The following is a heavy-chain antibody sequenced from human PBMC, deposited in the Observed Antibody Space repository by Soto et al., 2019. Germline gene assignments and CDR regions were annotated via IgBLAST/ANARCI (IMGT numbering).Heavy chain of an antibody. Sequence: WGSLRLSCAASGFTFSSYAMSCVRQAPWKWLEWVSAISVSGGSTYYADSVKGRFTISRDNSKNTLYLQMNSLRAEDTAVYYCAKSIRRQYFDWLSPFDYWGQGTLVTVSS. CDR2: ISVSGGST. D-gene: IGHD3-9*01. V-gene: IGHV3-23*01. J-gene: IGHJ4*02. CDR3: AKSIRRQYFDWLSPFDY. CDR1: GFTFSSYA.